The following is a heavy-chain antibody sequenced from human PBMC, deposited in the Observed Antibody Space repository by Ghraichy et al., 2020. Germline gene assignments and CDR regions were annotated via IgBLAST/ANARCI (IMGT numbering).Heavy chain of an antibody. CDR1: GFTFSSYA. CDR3: ARIAARSPFDY. CDR2: ISYDGSNK. Sequence: GGSLRLSCAASGFTFSSYAMHWVRQAPGKGLEWVAVISYDGSNKYYADSVKGRFTISRDNSKNTLYLQMNSLRAEDTAVYYCARIAARSPFDYWGQGTLVTVSS. V-gene: IGHV3-30-3*01. D-gene: IGHD6-6*01. J-gene: IGHJ4*02.